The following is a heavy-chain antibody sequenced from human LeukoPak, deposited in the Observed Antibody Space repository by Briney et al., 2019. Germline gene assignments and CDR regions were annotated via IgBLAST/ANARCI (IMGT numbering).Heavy chain of an antibody. D-gene: IGHD4-17*01. CDR3: ARVQPAGGDYGRRTDYYYCYMDV. J-gene: IGHJ6*03. V-gene: IGHV1-2*02. CDR2: INPNSGGT. Sequence: AASVKVSCKASGYTFTGYYMHWVRQAPEQGLEWMGWINPNSGGTNYAQKFQGRVTMTRDTSISTAYMELSRLRSDDTAVYYCARVQPAGGDYGRRTDYYYCYMDVWGKGTTVTVSS. CDR1: GYTFTGYY.